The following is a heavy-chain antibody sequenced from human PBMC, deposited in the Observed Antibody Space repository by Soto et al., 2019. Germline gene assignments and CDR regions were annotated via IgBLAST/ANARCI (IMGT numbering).Heavy chain of an antibody. CDR3: ARPMYSGYSYGLSGY. CDR2: ISYDGSNK. Sequence: QVQLVESGGGVVQPGRSLRLSCAASGFTFSSYAMHWVRQAPGKGLEWVAVISYDGSNKYYADSVEGRFTISRDNSKNTLDLQMNSLRTEDTAVYYCARPMYSGYSYGLSGYWGQGTLVTVSS. J-gene: IGHJ4*02. V-gene: IGHV3-30-3*01. CDR1: GFTFSSYA. D-gene: IGHD5-18*01.